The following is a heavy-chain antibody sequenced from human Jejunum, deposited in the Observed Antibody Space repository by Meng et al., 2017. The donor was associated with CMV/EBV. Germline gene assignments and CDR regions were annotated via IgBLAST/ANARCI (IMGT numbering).Heavy chain of an antibody. Sequence: VARGLTLSSYDRGWVRQAPGKGLERVSGISDTGSSTYYAESVKGQFTISRDNSKNTLYLQMNSLRAEDTAVYYCAKDRLTIAFLDYWGQGTQVTVSS. J-gene: IGHJ4*02. V-gene: IGHV3-23*01. CDR2: ISDTGSST. CDR1: GLTLSSYD. D-gene: IGHD3-10*01. CDR3: AKDRLTIAFLDY.